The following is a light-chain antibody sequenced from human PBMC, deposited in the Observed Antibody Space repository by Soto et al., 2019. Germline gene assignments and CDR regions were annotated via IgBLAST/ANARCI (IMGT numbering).Light chain of an antibody. J-gene: IGKJ1*01. CDR3: QHYNSYSEA. V-gene: IGKV1-5*03. CDR2: KAS. Sequence: DIQMTQSPSTLSGSVGDRVTITCRASQTISSWLAWYQQKPGNAPTLLIYKASTLKSGVLSRFSGSGSGTEFTLTISSLQPNDFATYYCQHYNSYSEAFGQGTKVKLK. CDR1: QTISSW.